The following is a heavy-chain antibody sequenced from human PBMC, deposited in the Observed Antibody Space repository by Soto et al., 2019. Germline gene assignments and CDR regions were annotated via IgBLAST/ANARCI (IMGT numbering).Heavy chain of an antibody. CDR3: ARGGSIAATTLDH. CDR1: GDSFGSYA. D-gene: IGHD6-13*01. Sequence: QVQLVQSGAAVKKPGSSVKVSCKSSGDSFGSYAFSWLRQAPGQGLAWMGGIVPVFGTGNSVEKFRDRITITAEDSTSTVYMELRSRRSDDTAVYYCARGGSIAATTLDHWGQGTLVTVSS. CDR2: IVPVFGTG. J-gene: IGHJ4*02. V-gene: IGHV1-69*01.